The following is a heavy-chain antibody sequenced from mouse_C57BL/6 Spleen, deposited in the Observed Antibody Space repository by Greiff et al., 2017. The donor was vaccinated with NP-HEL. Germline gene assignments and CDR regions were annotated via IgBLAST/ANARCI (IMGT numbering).Heavy chain of an antibody. CDR2: ISDGGSYT. CDR3: ARAYSNYEGAMDY. Sequence: EVKVVESGGGLVKPGGSLKLSCAASGFTFSSYAMSWVRQTPEKRLEWVATISDGGSYTYYPDNVKGRFTISRDNAKNNLYLQMSHLKSEDTAMYYCARAYSNYEGAMDYWGQGTSVTVSS. CDR1: GFTFSSYA. J-gene: IGHJ4*01. D-gene: IGHD2-5*01. V-gene: IGHV5-4*03.